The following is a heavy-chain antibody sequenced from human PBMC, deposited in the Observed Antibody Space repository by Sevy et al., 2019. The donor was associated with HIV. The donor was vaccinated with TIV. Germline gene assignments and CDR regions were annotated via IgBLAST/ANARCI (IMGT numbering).Heavy chain of an antibody. V-gene: IGHV3-11*01. Sequence: GGSLRLSCAASGFILSDYYMSWVRQAPGKGLEWVSYISGSGDDTIYYADSVKGRFTISTYNTKNSLYLQMNSLRGEDTAVYYCARDHVKGGDLGDYYYYAMDVWGQGTTVTVSS. CDR3: ARDHVKGGDLGDYYYYAMDV. CDR1: GFILSDYY. D-gene: IGHD4-17*01. CDR2: ISGSGDDTI. J-gene: IGHJ6*02.